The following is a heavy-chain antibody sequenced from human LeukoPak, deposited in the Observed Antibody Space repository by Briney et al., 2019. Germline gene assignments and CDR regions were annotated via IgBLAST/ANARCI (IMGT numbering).Heavy chain of an antibody. D-gene: IGHD2-15*01. Sequence: GGSLRLSCAASGFTFSSYSMNWVRQAPGRGLEWVSSISSSSSYIYYADSVKGRFTISRDNAKNSLYLQMNSLRAEDTAVYYCARAALSPDPPMDVWGQGTTVTVSS. CDR2: ISSSSSYI. CDR3: ARAALSPDPPMDV. V-gene: IGHV3-21*01. J-gene: IGHJ6*02. CDR1: GFTFSSYS.